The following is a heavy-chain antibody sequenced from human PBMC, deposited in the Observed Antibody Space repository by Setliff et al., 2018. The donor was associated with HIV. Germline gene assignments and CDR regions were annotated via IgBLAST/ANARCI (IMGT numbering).Heavy chain of an antibody. J-gene: IGHJ4*02. CDR3: ARVRLYNSALDY. Sequence: GGSLRLSCAASGFTVSSNYMNWVRQAPGKGLEWVSIIYSGGTTYYADSVKGRFTISRDNSKNTLYLQMNTLSPEDTAVYYCARVRLYNSALDYWGQGTLVTVSS. CDR2: IYSGGTT. V-gene: IGHV3-66*02. D-gene: IGHD3-22*01. CDR1: GFTVSSNY.